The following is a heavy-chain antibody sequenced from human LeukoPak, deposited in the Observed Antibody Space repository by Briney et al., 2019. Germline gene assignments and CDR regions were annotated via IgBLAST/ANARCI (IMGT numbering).Heavy chain of an antibody. CDR1: GYTLTELS. D-gene: IGHD3-10*01. CDR2: FDPEDGET. J-gene: IGHJ6*02. Sequence: GASVKVSCKASGYTLTELSMHWVRQAPGKGLEWMGGFDPEDGETIYAQKFQGRVTMTEDTSTDTAYMELSSLRSEDTAVYYCATDSCNMVRGVICGMDVWGQGTTVTVSS. CDR3: ATDSCNMVRGVICGMDV. V-gene: IGHV1-24*01.